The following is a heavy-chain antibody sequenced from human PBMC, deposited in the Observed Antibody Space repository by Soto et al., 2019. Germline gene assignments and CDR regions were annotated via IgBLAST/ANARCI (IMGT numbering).Heavy chain of an antibody. CDR1: GYSFTSYG. D-gene: IGHD6-19*01. CDR2: ISAYHGNT. CDR3: ARDYSSVSYERDSLFAP. J-gene: IGHJ5*02. V-gene: IGHV1-18*01. Sequence: ASVKVSCKAPGYSFTSYGIGWMRQAPGQGPEWMGWISAYHGNTNAAQKHPGTVTTTTHTSTSTAYLELRSLRSDATPVNPCARDYSSVSYERDSLFAPGGQGTLVAVSS.